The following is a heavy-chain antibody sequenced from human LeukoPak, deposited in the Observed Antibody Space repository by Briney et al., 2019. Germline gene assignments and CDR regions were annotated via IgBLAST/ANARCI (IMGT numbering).Heavy chain of an antibody. D-gene: IGHD3-3*01. CDR3: ARVEVYYFDY. CDR1: GGSFSGYY. Sequence: SETLSLTCAVYGGSFSGYYWSWIRQPPGKGLEWIGEINHSGSTNYNPSLKSRVTISVDTSKNQFSLKLSSVTAADTAVYYCARVEVYYFDYWGQGTLVTVSS. J-gene: IGHJ4*02. V-gene: IGHV4-34*01. CDR2: INHSGST.